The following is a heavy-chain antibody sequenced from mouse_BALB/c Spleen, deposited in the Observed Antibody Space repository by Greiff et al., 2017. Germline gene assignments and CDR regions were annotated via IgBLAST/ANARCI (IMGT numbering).Heavy chain of an antibody. J-gene: IGHJ2*01. Sequence: QVQLQQSGPELVKPGASVKISCKSSGYSFTSYYIHWVKQRPGQGLEWIGCIFPGSGNTKYNEKFKGKATLTADTSSSTAYMQLSSLTSEDSAVYFCACYDYWGRGTTRTVSS. CDR2: IFPGSGNT. D-gene: IGHD1-1*01. CDR3: ACYDY. CDR1: GYSFTSYY. V-gene: IGHV1-66*01.